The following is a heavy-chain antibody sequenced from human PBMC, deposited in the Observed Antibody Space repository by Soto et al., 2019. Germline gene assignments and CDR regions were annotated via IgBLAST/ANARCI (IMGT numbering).Heavy chain of an antibody. CDR3: AKGPGHYYDSSGYSYYFDY. CDR2: ISYDGSNK. Sequence: QVQLVESGGGVVQPGRSLRLSCAASGFTFSSYGMHWVRQAPGKGLEWVAVISYDGSNKYYADSVKGRFTISRDNSKNTLYLQMNRLRAEDTAVYYCAKGPGHYYDSSGYSYYFDYWGQGTLVTVSS. D-gene: IGHD3-22*01. CDR1: GFTFSSYG. J-gene: IGHJ4*02. V-gene: IGHV3-30*18.